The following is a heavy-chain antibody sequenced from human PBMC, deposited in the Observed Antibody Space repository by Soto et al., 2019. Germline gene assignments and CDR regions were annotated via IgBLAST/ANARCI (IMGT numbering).Heavy chain of an antibody. J-gene: IGHJ5*02. Sequence: SETLSLTCTVSGASISTNHHNWAWVRQPPGKGLEWMGNIHYRGDTYFNPSLGSRLSMSVDTSRNQFSLKLTSVTAADTAVYYCARLPTGYPNWFDPWGQGTLVTVS. V-gene: IGHV4-39*01. CDR2: IHYRGDT. CDR1: GASISTNHHN. CDR3: ARLPTGYPNWFDP. D-gene: IGHD3-9*01.